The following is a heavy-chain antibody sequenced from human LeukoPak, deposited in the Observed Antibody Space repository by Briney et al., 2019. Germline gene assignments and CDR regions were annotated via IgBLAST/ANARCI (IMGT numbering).Heavy chain of an antibody. CDR1: GDSISSGDYY. Sequence: SETLSLTCTVSGDSISSGDYYWSWIRQPAGKGLEWIGRISSSGSTNYNPSLKSRVTISVDTSKNQFSLKLSSVTAADTAVYYCARGALTMVRGVIDWFDPWGQGTLVTVSS. J-gene: IGHJ5*02. V-gene: IGHV4-61*02. CDR3: ARGALTMVRGVIDWFDP. D-gene: IGHD3-10*01. CDR2: ISSSGST.